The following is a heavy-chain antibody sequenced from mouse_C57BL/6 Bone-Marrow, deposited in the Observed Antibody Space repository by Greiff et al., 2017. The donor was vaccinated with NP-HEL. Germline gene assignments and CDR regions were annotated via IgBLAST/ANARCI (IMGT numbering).Heavy chain of an antibody. V-gene: IGHV5-4*03. J-gene: IGHJ2*01. CDR1: GFTFSSYA. CDR3: ARNYYGRVDY. Sequence: EVKLVESGGGLVKPGGSLKLSCAASGFTFSSYAMSWVRPTPEKRLEWVATISDGGSYTYYPDNVKGRFTISRDNATNNLYLQMSNLKAEDTAMYYCARNYYGRVDYWGQGTTLTVSS. D-gene: IGHD1-1*01. CDR2: ISDGGSYT.